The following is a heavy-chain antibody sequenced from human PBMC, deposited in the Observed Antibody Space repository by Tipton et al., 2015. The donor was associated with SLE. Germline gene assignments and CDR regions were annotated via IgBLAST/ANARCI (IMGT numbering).Heavy chain of an antibody. D-gene: IGHD2-2*01. CDR1: GFTFSSYG. J-gene: IGHJ4*02. Sequence: SLRLSCAASGFTFSSYGMHWVRQAPGKGLEWVAFIRYDGSNKYYADSVKGRFTISRDNSKNTLYLQMNSLRAEDTAVYYCAKFRGGYCSSTSCLPGDYWGQGTLVTVSS. CDR3: AKFRGGYCSSTSCLPGDY. V-gene: IGHV3-30*02. CDR2: IRYDGSNK.